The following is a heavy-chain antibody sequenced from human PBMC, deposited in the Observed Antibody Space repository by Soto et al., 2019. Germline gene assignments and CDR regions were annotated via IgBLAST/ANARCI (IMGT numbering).Heavy chain of an antibody. V-gene: IGHV4-34*01. J-gene: IGHJ5*02. CDR3: ARAPGGRYGGGGGCYQRGLAP. Sequence: ETLSLTCAVYGGSFSGYYWSWIRQPPGKGLEWIGEISHSGSTNYNPSLKSRVTISVDTSKNQFSLKLSSVTAADTAVYYCARAPGGRYGGGGGCYQRGLAPGGQETLVPVSP. D-gene: IGHD2-15*01. CDR2: ISHSGST. CDR1: GGSFSGYY.